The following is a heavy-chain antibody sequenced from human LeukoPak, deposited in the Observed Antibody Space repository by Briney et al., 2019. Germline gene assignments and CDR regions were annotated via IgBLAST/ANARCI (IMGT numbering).Heavy chain of an antibody. CDR2: IYYSGST. V-gene: IGHV4-39*07. D-gene: IGHD6-19*01. Sequence: PSETLSLTCTVSGGSISSSSYYWGWIRQPPGKGLEWIGSIYYSGSTYYNPSLKSRVTISVDKSKNQFSLKLSSVTAADTAVYYCARSVAGLIDYWGQGTLVTVSS. J-gene: IGHJ4*02. CDR1: GGSISSSSYY. CDR3: ARSVAGLIDY.